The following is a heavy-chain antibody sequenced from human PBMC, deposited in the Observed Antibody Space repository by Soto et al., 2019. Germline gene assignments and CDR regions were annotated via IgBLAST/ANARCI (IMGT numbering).Heavy chain of an antibody. J-gene: IGHJ6*02. D-gene: IGHD1-1*01. CDR2: INPNSGGT. V-gene: IGHV1-2*02. Sequence: ASVKVSCKSSGYTFTGYYMHWVRQAPGQGLEWMGWINPNSGGTNYAQKFQGRVTMTRDTSISTAYMELSRLRSDDTAVYYCAREVGGTGTGYYYGMDVWGQGTTVTVSS. CDR3: AREVGGTGTGYYYGMDV. CDR1: GYTFTGYY.